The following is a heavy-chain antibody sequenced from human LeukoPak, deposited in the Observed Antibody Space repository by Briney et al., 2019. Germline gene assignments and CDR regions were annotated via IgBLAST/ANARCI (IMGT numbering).Heavy chain of an antibody. CDR3: ARGSGYSYGWAYYYYMDV. J-gene: IGHJ6*03. CDR1: GGSFSGYY. V-gene: IGHV4-34*01. Sequence: SETLSLTCAVYGGSFSGYYWSWIRQPPGKGLEWIGEINHSGSTNYNPSLKSRVTISLDTSKNQFSLKLSSVTAADTAVYYCARGSGYSYGWAYYYYMDVWGKGTTVTISS. CDR2: INHSGST. D-gene: IGHD5-18*01.